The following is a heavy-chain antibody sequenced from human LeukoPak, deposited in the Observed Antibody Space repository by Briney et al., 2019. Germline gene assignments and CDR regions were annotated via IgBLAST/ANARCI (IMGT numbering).Heavy chain of an antibody. CDR3: ARVDSSGWYNYFDY. Sequence: ASVTVSCKASGYTFTSYCISWVRQAPGQGLEWMGWISAYNGNTNYAQKLQGRVTMTTDTSTSTAYMELRSLRSDDTAVYYCARVDSSGWYNYFDYWGQGTLVTVSS. J-gene: IGHJ4*02. CDR1: GYTFTSYC. CDR2: ISAYNGNT. V-gene: IGHV1-18*01. D-gene: IGHD6-19*01.